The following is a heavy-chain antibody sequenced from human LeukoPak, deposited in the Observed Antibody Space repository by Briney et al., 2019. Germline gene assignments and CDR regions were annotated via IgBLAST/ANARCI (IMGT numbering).Heavy chain of an antibody. Sequence: PSETLSLTCAVYGGSFSGYYWSWIRQPPGKGLEWIGEINHSGSTNYNPSLKSRVTISVDTSKNQFSLKLSSVTAADTAVYYCARAPRGYIYYYYGMDVWGQGTTVTVSS. CDR2: INHSGST. CDR3: ARAPRGYIYYYYGMDV. V-gene: IGHV4-34*01. D-gene: IGHD5-18*01. J-gene: IGHJ6*02. CDR1: GGSFSGYY.